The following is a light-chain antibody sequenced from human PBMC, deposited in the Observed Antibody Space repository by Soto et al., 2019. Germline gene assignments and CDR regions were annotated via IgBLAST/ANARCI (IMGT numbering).Light chain of an antibody. V-gene: IGKV3-20*01. CDR3: QQYGSSPYT. CDR2: AAS. Sequence: EIVLTQSPGTLSLSPGERATLSCRPSQSVSSYLAWYQQKPGQAPRLLIFAASSRATGIPDRFSGSGSGTDFTLTISGLEPEDFAVYYWQQYGSSPYTFGQGTKLEI. J-gene: IGKJ2*01. CDR1: QSVSSY.